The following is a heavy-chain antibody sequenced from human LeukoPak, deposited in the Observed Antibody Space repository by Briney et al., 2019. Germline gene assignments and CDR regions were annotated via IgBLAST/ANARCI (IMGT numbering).Heavy chain of an antibody. V-gene: IGHV1-8*01. D-gene: IGHD6-19*01. Sequence: GASVKVSCKASGYTFTSYDINWVRQATGQGPEWMGWMNPNNGNTDYAQKFQGRVTLTRNTSISTAYMELSSLRSEDTAVYYCTRGGPVAGMHKYFQHWGQGTLVTVSS. CDR1: GYTFTSYD. CDR3: TRGGPVAGMHKYFQH. J-gene: IGHJ1*01. CDR2: MNPNNGNT.